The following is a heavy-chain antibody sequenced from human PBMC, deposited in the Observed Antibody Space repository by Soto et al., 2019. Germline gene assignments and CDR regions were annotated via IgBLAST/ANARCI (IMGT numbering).Heavy chain of an antibody. V-gene: IGHV4-31*03. CDR2: IYYSGST. CDR1: GGSISSGGYY. D-gene: IGHD2-15*01. CDR3: ARAIRGVVVAAELDY. Sequence: QVQLQESGPGLVKPSQTLSLTCTVSGGSISSGGYYWSWIRQHPGKGLEWIGYIYYSGSTYYNPSLKSRVTISVDTSKNQFSLKLSSVTAADTAVYHCARAIRGVVVAAELDYWGQGTLVTVSS. J-gene: IGHJ4*02.